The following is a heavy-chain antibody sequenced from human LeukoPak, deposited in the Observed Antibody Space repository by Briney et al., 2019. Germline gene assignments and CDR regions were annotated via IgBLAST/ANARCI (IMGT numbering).Heavy chain of an antibody. CDR1: GFTFSSYA. D-gene: IGHD3-10*01. CDR2: ISGSGGST. J-gene: IGHJ4*02. Sequence: PGGSLRLSCAASGFTFSSYAMSWVRQAPGKGLEWVSTISGSGGSTYYADSVKGRFTISRDNSKNTLYLQMNSLRAEDTAVYYCAKDAYYYYGSGSYYDYWGQGTLVTVSS. CDR3: AKDAYYYYGSGSYYDY. V-gene: IGHV3-23*01.